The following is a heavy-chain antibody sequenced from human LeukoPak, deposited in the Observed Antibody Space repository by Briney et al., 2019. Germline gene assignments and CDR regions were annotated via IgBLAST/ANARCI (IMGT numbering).Heavy chain of an antibody. V-gene: IGHV1-69*02. D-gene: IGHD6-19*01. J-gene: IGHJ3*02. CDR2: IIPILGIA. Sequence: SVKVSCKASGGTFSSYTISWVRQAPGQGLEWMGRIIPILGIANYAQKFQGRVTITADKSTSTAYMELSSPSSEDTAVYYCERGRGSGWFDAFDIWGQGTLVTVSS. CDR3: ERGRGSGWFDAFDI. CDR1: GGTFSSYT.